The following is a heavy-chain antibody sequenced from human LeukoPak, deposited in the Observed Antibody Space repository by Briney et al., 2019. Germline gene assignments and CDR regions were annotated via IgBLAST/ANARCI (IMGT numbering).Heavy chain of an antibody. CDR2: ISGSGGGT. CDR3: AKPGPYSSGWYEGY. Sequence: GGSLRLSCAASGFAFSSYAMNWVRQAPGKGLEWVSAISGSGGGTYYADSVKGRFTISRDNSKNTLYLQMNSLRAEDTAVYYCAKPGPYSSGWYEGYWGQGSLVTVSS. D-gene: IGHD6-19*01. V-gene: IGHV3-23*01. CDR1: GFAFSSYA. J-gene: IGHJ4*02.